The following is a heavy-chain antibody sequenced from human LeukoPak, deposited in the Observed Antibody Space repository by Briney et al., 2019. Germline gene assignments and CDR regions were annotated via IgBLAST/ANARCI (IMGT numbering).Heavy chain of an antibody. D-gene: IGHD3-10*01. CDR3: AGGNRYYYGSGSYTNDY. Sequence: SXYWGWIRQPPGKGLEWIGYIYYSGSTNYNPSLKSRVTISVDTSKNQFSLKLSSVTAADTAVYYCAGGNRYYYGSGSYTNDYWGQGTLVTVSS. CDR1: SXY. V-gene: IGHV4-59*08. J-gene: IGHJ4*02. CDR2: IYYSGST.